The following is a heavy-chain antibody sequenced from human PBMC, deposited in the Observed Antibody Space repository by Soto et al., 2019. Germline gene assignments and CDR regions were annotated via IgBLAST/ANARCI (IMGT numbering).Heavy chain of an antibody. J-gene: IGHJ2*01. D-gene: IGHD1-26*01. CDR2: IYSGGNT. CDR1: GFTVSSSY. Sequence: EVQLVESGGGLVQPGGSLRLSCAASGFTVSSSYMGWVRQAPGKGLEWVSSIYSGGNTYYAVSVRGRFTISTDNSKDPLYLQMNSLGVDDTAMYYCARHVGFYWYFDLWGRGTLVTVSS. V-gene: IGHV3-66*04. CDR3: ARHVGFYWYFDL.